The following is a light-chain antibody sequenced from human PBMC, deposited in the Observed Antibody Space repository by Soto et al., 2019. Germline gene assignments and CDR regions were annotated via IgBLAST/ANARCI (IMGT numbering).Light chain of an antibody. J-gene: IGKJ1*01. CDR2: LGS. V-gene: IGKV2-28*01. Sequence: IVMTQSPLSLPVTPGEPASISGRSSQSLLHSNGYNYLDWYLQKPGQSPQLLIYLGSNRASGVPDRFSGSGSGTDFTLKISRVEAEDVGVYYCMQPLQSWTFGQGTKVDIK. CDR1: QSLLHSNGYNY. CDR3: MQPLQSWT.